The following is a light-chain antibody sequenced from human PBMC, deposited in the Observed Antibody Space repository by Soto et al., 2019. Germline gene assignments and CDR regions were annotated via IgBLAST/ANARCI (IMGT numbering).Light chain of an antibody. V-gene: IGKV3-15*01. J-gene: IGKJ4*01. CDR3: QQYIRWPLT. Sequence: EIVLTHSPGTLSVSPCERATLSCRASQSVSSNLAWYQQKPGQAPSLLIYGAPTRATGTPARFSGSGSGTEFTLTISSLQSEDFAVYYCQQYIRWPLTFGGGTKVDIK. CDR1: QSVSSN. CDR2: GAP.